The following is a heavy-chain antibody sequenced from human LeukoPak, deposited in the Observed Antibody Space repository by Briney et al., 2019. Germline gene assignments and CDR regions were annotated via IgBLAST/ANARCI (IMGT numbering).Heavy chain of an antibody. CDR1: GFIFTNYA. D-gene: IGHD1-26*01. J-gene: IGHJ4*02. CDR3: AKETGRWELE. Sequence: GGSLRLSCAASGFIFTNYAMTWVRQAPGKGLEWVSGISGSGGSTYYAGSVKGRFTISRDNSKNTLYLQMNSLRAEDTAVYYCAKETGRWELEWGQGTLVTVSS. CDR2: ISGSGGST. V-gene: IGHV3-23*01.